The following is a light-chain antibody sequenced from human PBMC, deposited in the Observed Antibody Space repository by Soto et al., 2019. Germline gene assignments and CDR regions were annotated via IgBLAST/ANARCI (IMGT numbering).Light chain of an antibody. Sequence: EIVMTQSPDTLSVSPGERATLSCRASQSVSSKLAWYQQRPGQAPRLLIYDASTRATGVPARFSGSGSGTEFTLTISSLQSEDFAVYYCQQYNNWPPLTFGGGTKVEIK. V-gene: IGKV3-15*01. J-gene: IGKJ4*01. CDR3: QQYNNWPPLT. CDR2: DAS. CDR1: QSVSSK.